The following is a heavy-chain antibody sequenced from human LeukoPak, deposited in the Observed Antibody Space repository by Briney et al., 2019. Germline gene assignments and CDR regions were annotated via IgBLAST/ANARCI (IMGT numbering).Heavy chain of an antibody. CDR1: GYTFTSYG. CDR2: ISAYNGNT. V-gene: IGHV1-18*01. J-gene: IGHJ4*02. CDR3: ARDYPYYDFWSGPPFGY. Sequence: ASVKVSCKASGYTFTSYGISWVRQAPGQGLEWMGWISAYNGNTNYAQKLQGRVTMTTDTSTSTAYMELRSLRSDDTAVYYCARDYPYYDFWSGPPFGYWGQGTLVTVSS. D-gene: IGHD3-3*01.